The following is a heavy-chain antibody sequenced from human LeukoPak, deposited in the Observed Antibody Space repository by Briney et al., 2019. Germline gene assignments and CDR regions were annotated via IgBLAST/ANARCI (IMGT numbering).Heavy chain of an antibody. D-gene: IGHD5-18*01. CDR2: IFYSGST. V-gene: IGHV4-59*12. CDR3: ARVGGYSYGFSIVSEDYMDV. CDR1: GGSFSSYY. Sequence: SETLSLTCTVSGGSFSSYYWSWIRQPPGKGLEWIGNIFYSGSTNYTPSLKSRVTISVDRSKNQFSLKLSSVTAADTAVYYCARVGGYSYGFSIVSEDYMDVWGKGTTVTISS. J-gene: IGHJ6*03.